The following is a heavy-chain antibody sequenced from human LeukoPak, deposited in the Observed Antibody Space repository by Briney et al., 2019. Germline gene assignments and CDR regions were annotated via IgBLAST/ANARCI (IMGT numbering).Heavy chain of an antibody. CDR3: VRQAVSGDSGIAY. J-gene: IGHJ4*02. Sequence: GGSLRSSCAASGFTFSNYWMHWVRQAPGKGLEWVSRINPDGSSSNYADSVKGRFTMSRDNAKSMVYLQMDGLRAEDTAVFSCVRQAVSGDSGIAYWGRGVLVTVSS. CDR1: GFTFSNYW. CDR2: INPDGSSS. D-gene: IGHD4-17*01. V-gene: IGHV3-74*01.